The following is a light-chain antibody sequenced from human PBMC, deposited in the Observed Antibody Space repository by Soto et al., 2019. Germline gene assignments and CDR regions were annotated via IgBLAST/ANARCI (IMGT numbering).Light chain of an antibody. J-gene: IGKJ1*01. CDR1: QSISRY. CDR2: AAS. Sequence: DIQMNQSPYSLSASVGDRVTIACRASQSISRYLNWYQQKPGEAPKLLIYAASNLQSGVPSRFSGSGSGTDFTLTINNRQPEHFATYYCQQSSSSPATFGQGTKV. CDR3: QQSSSSPAT. V-gene: IGKV1-39*01.